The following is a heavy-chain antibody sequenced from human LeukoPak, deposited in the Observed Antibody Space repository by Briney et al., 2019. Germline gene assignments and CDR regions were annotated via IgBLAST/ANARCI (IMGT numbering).Heavy chain of an antibody. J-gene: IGHJ4*02. D-gene: IGHD1-26*01. CDR2: IRYDGSNK. V-gene: IGHV3-30*02. Sequence: GGSLRLSCAASGFTFSSYGMHWVRQAPGKGLEWVAFIRYDGSNKYYADSVKGRFTISRDNSKNTLYLQMNSLRAEDTAVYYCANLNSGSYYFDYWGQGTLVTISS. CDR1: GFTFSSYG. CDR3: ANLNSGSYYFDY.